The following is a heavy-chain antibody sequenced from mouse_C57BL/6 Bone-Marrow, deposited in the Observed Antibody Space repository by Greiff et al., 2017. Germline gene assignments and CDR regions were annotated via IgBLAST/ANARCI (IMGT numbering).Heavy chain of an antibody. CDR3: ARGGYPGWFAY. V-gene: IGHV1-81*01. Sequence: VQLQQPGAELVKPGASVKLSCKASGYTFTSYGISWVKQRTGQGLEWIGEIYPRSGNTYYNEKFKGKATLTADKSSSTAYMELRSLTSEDSAVYFCARGGYPGWFAYWGQGTLGTVTA. J-gene: IGHJ3*01. CDR1: GYTFTSYG. CDR2: IYPRSGNT. D-gene: IGHD5-1-1*01.